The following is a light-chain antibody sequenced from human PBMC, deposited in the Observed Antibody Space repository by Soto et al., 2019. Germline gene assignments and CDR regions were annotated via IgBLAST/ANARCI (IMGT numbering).Light chain of an antibody. Sequence: QSALTQPRSVSGSPGQSVTISCTGTSSDVGGYNYVSWYQQHPGKAPKLMIYDVSKRPSGVPDRFSGSKSGNTASLTISGLQAEDEADYYCSSYSASNNFGVFGGGTKVTVL. CDR1: SSDVGGYNY. J-gene: IGLJ2*01. CDR2: DVS. V-gene: IGLV2-11*01. CDR3: SSYSASNNFGV.